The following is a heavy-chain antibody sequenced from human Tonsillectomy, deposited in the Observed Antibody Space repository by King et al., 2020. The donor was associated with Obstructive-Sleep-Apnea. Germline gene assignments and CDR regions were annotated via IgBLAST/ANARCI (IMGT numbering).Heavy chain of an antibody. CDR3: AREEGEWFGELLVDY. CDR2: IYYSGST. V-gene: IGHV4-39*07. CDR1: GGSISSSSYY. Sequence: QLQESGPGLVKPSETLSLTCTVSGGSISSSSYYWGWIRQPPGKGLEWIGGIYYSGSTYYNPSLKSRGTIPVDTSKNQFSLKLSSVTAADTAVYYCAREEGEWFGELLVDYWGLGTLVTVSS. D-gene: IGHD3-10*01. J-gene: IGHJ4*02.